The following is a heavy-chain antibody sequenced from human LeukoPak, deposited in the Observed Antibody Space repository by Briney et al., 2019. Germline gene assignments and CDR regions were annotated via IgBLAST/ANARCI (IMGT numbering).Heavy chain of an antibody. V-gene: IGHV3-15*01. D-gene: IGHD3-22*01. J-gene: IGHJ3*02. Sequence: GGSLRLSCAASGFTFSNAWMSWVRQAPGKGLEWVGRIKSKTDDGTTDYAAPVKGRFTISRDDSKNTLYLQMNSLKTEDTAVYYCTTYDSSGYYAFDIWGQGTMVTVSS. CDR2: IKSKTDDGTT. CDR1: GFTFSNAW. CDR3: TTYDSSGYYAFDI.